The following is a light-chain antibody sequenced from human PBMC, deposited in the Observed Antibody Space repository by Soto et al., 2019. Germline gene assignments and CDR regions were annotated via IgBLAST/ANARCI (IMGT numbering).Light chain of an antibody. V-gene: IGLV2-8*01. Sequence: QSVLTQPPSASGSPGQSVTISCTGTSFDVGGYNYVSWYQQHPGKAPKLMIYEVTKRPSGVPDRFSGSKSGNTASLTVSGLQAEDEADYYCSSYAGSNNLLFGGGTKLTVL. J-gene: IGLJ2*01. CDR2: EVT. CDR1: SFDVGGYNY. CDR3: SSYAGSNNLL.